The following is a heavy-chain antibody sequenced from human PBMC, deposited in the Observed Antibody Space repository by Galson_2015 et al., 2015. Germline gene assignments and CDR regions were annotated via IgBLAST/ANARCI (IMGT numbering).Heavy chain of an antibody. Sequence: SVKVSCKASEYTFTDSAVQWVRQARGQRLEWIGWIVVGSGNTNYGESFRGRVTITGDMSTSTTYMELSSLTSEDTAIYFCAVGFWSGSYFDNWGQGTLVTVSS. CDR3: AVGFWSGSYFDN. D-gene: IGHD3-3*01. CDR2: IVVGSGNT. J-gene: IGHJ4*02. CDR1: EYTFTDSA. V-gene: IGHV1-58*01.